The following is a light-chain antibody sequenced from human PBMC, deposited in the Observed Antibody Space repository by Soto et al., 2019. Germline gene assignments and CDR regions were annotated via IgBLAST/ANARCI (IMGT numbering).Light chain of an antibody. J-gene: IGKJ2*01. V-gene: IGKV3-15*01. CDR3: QQYNNWPPYT. CDR2: GAS. Sequence: EIVMTQSPATLSVSPGERATLSCRASQSVSSNLAWYQQKPGQAPRLLIYGASTRATGISARFSASGSGTAFTLTLSSLQSEDFAVYYCQQYNNWPPYTFGQGTKLEIK. CDR1: QSVSSN.